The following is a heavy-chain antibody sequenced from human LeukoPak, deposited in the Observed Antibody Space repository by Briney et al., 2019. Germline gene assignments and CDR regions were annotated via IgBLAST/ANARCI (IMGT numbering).Heavy chain of an antibody. CDR3: ARVLSVGARNLFDY. D-gene: IGHD1-26*01. V-gene: IGHV1-2*02. Sequence: GASVKVSCKASGYTFTGYYMHWVRQAPGQGLEWMGWINPNSGGTNYAQKFQGRVTMIRDTSISTAYMELSRLRSDDTAVYYCARVLSVGARNLFDYWGQGTLVTVSS. J-gene: IGHJ4*02. CDR2: INPNSGGT. CDR1: GYTFTGYY.